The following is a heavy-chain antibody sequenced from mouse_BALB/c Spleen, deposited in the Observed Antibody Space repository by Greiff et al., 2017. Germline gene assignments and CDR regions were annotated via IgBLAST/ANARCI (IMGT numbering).Heavy chain of an antibody. V-gene: IGHV2-2*02. CDR2: ICSGGST. Sequence: VKLMESGPGLVQPSQSLSITCPVSGFSLTSYSVHWVRQSPGKGLEWLGVICSGGSTDYNAAFISRLSISKDNSKSQVFFKMNSLKANDTAIYYCARGLGWYFDVWGAGTTVTVSS. CDR1: GFSLTSYS. J-gene: IGHJ1*01. CDR3: ARGLGWYFDV. D-gene: IGHD2-2*01.